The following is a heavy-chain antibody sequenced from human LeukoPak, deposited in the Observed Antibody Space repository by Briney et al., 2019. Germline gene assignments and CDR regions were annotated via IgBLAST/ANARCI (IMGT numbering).Heavy chain of an antibody. CDR3: AKDPSDYVGAFDI. J-gene: IGHJ3*02. V-gene: IGHV4-59*01. D-gene: IGHD4-23*01. Sequence: TSETLSLTCTVSGGSISSYYWSWVRQPPGKGLEWIGYIYYSGSTNYNPSLKSRVTISVDTSKNQFSLKLSSVTAADTAVYYCAKDPSDYVGAFDIWGQGTMVSVSS. CDR1: GGSISSYY. CDR2: IYYSGST.